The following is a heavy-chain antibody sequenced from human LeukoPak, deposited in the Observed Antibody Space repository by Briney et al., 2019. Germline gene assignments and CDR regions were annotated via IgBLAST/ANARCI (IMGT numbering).Heavy chain of an antibody. Sequence: GGSLRLSCAASGFTFRSYGMHWVRQDPGKGLEWLAIISYDGNYKNYADSVKGRFTISRDNSENTLHLQMNSLRPEDTAMYYCAKRGERGSGSVYGTDVWGQGTTVTVSS. V-gene: IGHV3-30*18. J-gene: IGHJ6*02. D-gene: IGHD3-22*01. CDR2: ISYDGNYK. CDR3: AKRGERGSGSVYGTDV. CDR1: GFTFRSYG.